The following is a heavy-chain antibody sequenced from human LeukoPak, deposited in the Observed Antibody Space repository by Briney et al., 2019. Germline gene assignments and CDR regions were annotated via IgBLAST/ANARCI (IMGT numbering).Heavy chain of an antibody. CDR3: ARGFVSYYFDY. D-gene: IGHD2-15*01. V-gene: IGHV3-30-3*01. Sequence: PGGSLRLSCAASGFTFSSYAMHWVRQAPGNGLEWVAVISYDGGNKYYADSVKGRFTISRDNSKNTLYLQMNSLRAEDTAVYYCARGFVSYYFDYWGRGTLVTVSS. CDR2: ISYDGGNK. J-gene: IGHJ4*02. CDR1: GFTFSSYA.